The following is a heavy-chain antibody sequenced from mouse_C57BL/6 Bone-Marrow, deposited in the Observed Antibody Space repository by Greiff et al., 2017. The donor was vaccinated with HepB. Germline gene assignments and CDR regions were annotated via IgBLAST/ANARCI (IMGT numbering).Heavy chain of an antibody. Sequence: VQLQQSDAELVKPGASVKISCKVSGYTFTDHTIHWMKQRPEQGLEWIGYIYPRDGSTKYNEKFKGKATLTADKSSSTAYMLLSSLTSEDSAVYFCAREGGIYDGYYYAMDYWGQGTSVTVSS. V-gene: IGHV1-78*01. D-gene: IGHD2-3*01. J-gene: IGHJ4*01. CDR2: IYPRDGST. CDR1: GYTFTDHT. CDR3: AREGGIYDGYYYAMDY.